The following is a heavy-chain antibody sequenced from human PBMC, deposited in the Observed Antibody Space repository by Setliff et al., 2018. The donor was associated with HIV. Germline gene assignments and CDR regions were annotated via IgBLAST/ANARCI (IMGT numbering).Heavy chain of an antibody. V-gene: IGHV1-8*02. D-gene: IGHD3-10*01. CDR1: GYNFINND. Sequence: GASVKVSCKASGYNFINNDINWMRQATGQGLEWMGWMNPNSGNSGYAQKFQGRVTMTRSTSFSTAYMELSNLTSEDTAIYYCARKHKVSLGRGIVVLWGFDPWGQGTLVTVSS. CDR3: ARKHKVSLGRGIVVLWGFDP. J-gene: IGHJ5*02. CDR2: MNPNSGNS.